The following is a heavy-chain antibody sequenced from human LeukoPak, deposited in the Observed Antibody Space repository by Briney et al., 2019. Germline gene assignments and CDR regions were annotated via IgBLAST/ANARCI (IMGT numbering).Heavy chain of an antibody. J-gene: IGHJ5*02. V-gene: IGHV4-34*01. CDR2: INHSGTS. D-gene: IGHD3-10*01. CDR3: ARHGVATWFDP. CDR1: GGSFTDYY. Sequence: SETLSLTCAVYGGSFTDYYWSWLRQPPGKGREWIAEINHSGTSNYSPSLKSRVTISVDTSKNQLSLKLNSVTAADTAVYYCARHGVATWFDPWGQGTLVTVSS.